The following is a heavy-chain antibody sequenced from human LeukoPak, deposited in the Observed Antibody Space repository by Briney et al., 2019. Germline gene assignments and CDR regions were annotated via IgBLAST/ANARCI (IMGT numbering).Heavy chain of an antibody. D-gene: IGHD2-2*01. J-gene: IGHJ4*02. Sequence: SETLSLTCAVYGGSFSGYYWSWIRQPPGKGLEWIGEINHSGSTNYNPSLKSRVTISVDTSKNQFSLKLSSVTAADTAVYYCARGYCSSTSCLYYFDCWGQGTLVTVSS. CDR1: GGSFSGYY. V-gene: IGHV4-34*01. CDR3: ARGYCSSTSCLYYFDC. CDR2: INHSGST.